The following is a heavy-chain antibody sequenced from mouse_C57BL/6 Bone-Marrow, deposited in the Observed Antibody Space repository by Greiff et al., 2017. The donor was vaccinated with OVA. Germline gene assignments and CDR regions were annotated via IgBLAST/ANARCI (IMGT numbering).Heavy chain of an antibody. CDR1: GFTFSSYA. D-gene: IGHD1-1*01. CDR3: ARDRDYGSLYYFDY. Sequence: EVQVVESGGGLVKPGGSLKLSCAASGFTFSSYAMSWVRQTPEKRLAWVATISDGGSYTYYPDNVKGRFTISRDNAKNNLYLQMSHLKSEDTAMYYCARDRDYGSLYYFDYWGQGTTLTVSS. V-gene: IGHV5-4*01. J-gene: IGHJ2*01. CDR2: ISDGGSYT.